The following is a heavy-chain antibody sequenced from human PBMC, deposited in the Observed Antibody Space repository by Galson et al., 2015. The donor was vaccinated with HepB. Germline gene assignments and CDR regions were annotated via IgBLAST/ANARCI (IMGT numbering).Heavy chain of an antibody. CDR2: ISGSGGST. Sequence: SLRLSCAASGFTFSSYAMSWVRQAPGKGLEWVSAISGSGGSTYYADSVKGRFTISRDNSKNTLYLQMHSLRAEDTAVYDCARQLYYYDSSGYYYCDYWGQGTLVTVSS. V-gene: IGHV3-23*01. J-gene: IGHJ4*02. CDR1: GFTFSSYA. CDR3: ARQLYYYDSSGYYYCDY. D-gene: IGHD3-22*01.